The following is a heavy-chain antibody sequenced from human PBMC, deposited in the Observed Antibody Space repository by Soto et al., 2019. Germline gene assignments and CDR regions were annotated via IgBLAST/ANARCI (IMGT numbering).Heavy chain of an antibody. V-gene: IGHV4-39*01. CDR1: GGSISSSSYY. CDR2: IYYSGST. CDR3: ARLTVGRIAVAGPEPFAEYFQH. D-gene: IGHD6-19*01. Sequence: SETLSLTCTVSGGSISSSSYYWGWIRQPPGKGLEWIGSIYYSGSTYYNPSLKSRVTISVDTSKNQFSLKLSSVTAADTAVYYCARLTVGRIAVAGPEPFAEYFQHWGQGTLVTVSS. J-gene: IGHJ1*01.